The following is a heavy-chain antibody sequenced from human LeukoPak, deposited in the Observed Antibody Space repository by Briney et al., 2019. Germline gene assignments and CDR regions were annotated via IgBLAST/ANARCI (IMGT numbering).Heavy chain of an antibody. V-gene: IGHV3-7*03. CDR1: GFTFSSYW. CDR2: IKQDGSEK. Sequence: GGSLRLSCAASGFTFSSYWMSWVRQAPGKGLEWAANIKQDGSEKYYVDSVKGRFTISRDNAKNSLYLQMNSLRAEDTAVYYCAREGVQLWDDAFDIWGQGTMVTVSS. J-gene: IGHJ3*02. CDR3: AREGVQLWDDAFDI. D-gene: IGHD5-18*01.